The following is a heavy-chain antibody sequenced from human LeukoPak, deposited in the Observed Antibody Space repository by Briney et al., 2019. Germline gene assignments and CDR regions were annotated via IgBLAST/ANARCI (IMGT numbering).Heavy chain of an antibody. V-gene: IGHV6-1*01. J-gene: IGHJ6*03. CDR3: ARGRYTMVRGVIGRDTDYYHYSYMDV. D-gene: IGHD3-10*01. Sequence: SQTLSLTCAISGDSVSSNSAALNWIRQSPSTGLEWLGRTYYRSKWYHDYAVSVKSRITLNLDTSKSQFSLLLNSVSPEDTAVYYCARGRYTMVRGVIGRDTDYYHYSYMDVWGKGTTVTISS. CDR2: TYYRSKWYH. CDR1: GDSVSSNSAA.